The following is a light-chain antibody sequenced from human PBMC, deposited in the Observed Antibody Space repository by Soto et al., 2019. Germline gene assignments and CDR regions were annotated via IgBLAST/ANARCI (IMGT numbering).Light chain of an antibody. CDR1: NSNIGRYS. V-gene: IGLV1-44*01. J-gene: IGLJ3*02. CDR3: AAWDDNLNGPL. CDR2: SDD. Sequence: QSLLTQPPSLSETPGQRVTISCSGSNSNIGRYSVNWYQHFPGTAPKILIYSDDERPSGVPDRFSGSKSGTSASLAISGLQSEDEAEYYCAAWDDNLNGPLFGGGTKVTVL.